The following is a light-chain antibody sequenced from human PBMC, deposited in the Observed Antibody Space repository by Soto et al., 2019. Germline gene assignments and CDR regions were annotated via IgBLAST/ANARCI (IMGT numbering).Light chain of an antibody. Sequence: QSALTQPASVSGSPGQSIAISCTGSSSDIGDYNYVSWYQQHPGKAPKLMIYDVSNRPSGVSNRFSGSMSDNTASLTISGLQPEDEADYYCSSYTGSSTVVFGGGTKLTVL. CDR3: SSYTGSSTVV. CDR2: DVS. CDR1: SSDIGDYNY. V-gene: IGLV2-14*01. J-gene: IGLJ2*01.